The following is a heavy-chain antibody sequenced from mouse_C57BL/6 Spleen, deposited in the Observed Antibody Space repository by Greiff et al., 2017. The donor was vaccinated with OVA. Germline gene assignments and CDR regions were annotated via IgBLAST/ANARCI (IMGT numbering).Heavy chain of an antibody. J-gene: IGHJ4*01. Sequence: QVQLQQPGAELVMPGASVKLSCKASGYTFTSFWMHWVKQRPGQGLEWIGEIDPSDSDTNYNQKFKGKSTLTVDKSSSTAYMQLSSLTSEDSAVYYWATQDYYGSSYYAMYYWGQGTSVTVAS. CDR1: GYTFTSFW. D-gene: IGHD1-1*01. CDR3: ATQDYYGSSYYAMYY. CDR2: IDPSDSDT. V-gene: IGHV1-69*01.